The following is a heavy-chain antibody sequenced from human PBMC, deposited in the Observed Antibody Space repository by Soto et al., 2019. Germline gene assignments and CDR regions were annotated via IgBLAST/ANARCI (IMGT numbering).Heavy chain of an antibody. V-gene: IGHV3-23*01. CDR1: GFTFSSYA. CDR2: ISSWGGNT. D-gene: IGHD5-12*01. J-gene: IGHJ3*01. CDR3: AKDVQGSVAYAFDF. Sequence: EVQLLESGGGLVQPGGSLRLSCAASGFTFSSYAMIWVRQAPGEGLEWVSDISSWGGNTYYADSVKGRFTISRDNSKNSLYLQMNSRSAEDTAVYYCAKDVQGSVAYAFDFWGQGTMVTVSA.